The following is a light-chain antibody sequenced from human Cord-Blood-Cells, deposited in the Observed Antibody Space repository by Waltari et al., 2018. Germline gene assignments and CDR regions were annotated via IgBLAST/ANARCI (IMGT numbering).Light chain of an antibody. V-gene: IGLV3-1*01. CDR2: QDS. J-gene: IGLJ3*02. CDR1: NLGDKY. Sequence: SYELTQPPSVSVSPGQTASITCSGDNLGDKYACWYQQKPGQSHVLVIYQDSKRPSGIPERFSGSNSGNTATLTISGTQAMDEADYYCQAWDSSTGVFGRGTKLTVL. CDR3: QAWDSSTGV.